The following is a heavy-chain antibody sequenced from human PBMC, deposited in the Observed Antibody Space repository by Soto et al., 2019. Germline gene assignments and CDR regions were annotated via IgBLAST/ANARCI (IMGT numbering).Heavy chain of an antibody. CDR1: GYTFTSYG. Sequence: QVQLVQSGAEVKKPGASVKVSRKASGYTFTSYGIIWVRQAPGQGLEWMGWISAYNGNTNYAQKLQGRVTMTTDTSTSPTYMATRRLRSDDTVVYYCARDGYYDSSGYRSDFDYWGQGTMVTVSS. CDR3: ARDGYYDSSGYRSDFDY. J-gene: IGHJ4*02. D-gene: IGHD3-22*01. CDR2: ISAYNGNT. V-gene: IGHV1-18*01.